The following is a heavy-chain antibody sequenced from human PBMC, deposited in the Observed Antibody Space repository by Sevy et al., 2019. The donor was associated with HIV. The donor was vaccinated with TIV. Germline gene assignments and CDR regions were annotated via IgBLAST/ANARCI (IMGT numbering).Heavy chain of an antibody. CDR3: ARGGMVQGVIITAFDY. CDR2: INHSGST. CDR1: GGSFSGYY. V-gene: IGHV4-34*01. D-gene: IGHD3-10*01. Sequence: SDTLSLTCAVYGGSFSGYYWSWIRQPPGKGLEWIGEINHSGSTNYNPSLKSRVTISVDTSKNQFSLKLSSVTAADTAVYYCARGGMVQGVIITAFDYWGQGTLVTVSS. J-gene: IGHJ4*02.